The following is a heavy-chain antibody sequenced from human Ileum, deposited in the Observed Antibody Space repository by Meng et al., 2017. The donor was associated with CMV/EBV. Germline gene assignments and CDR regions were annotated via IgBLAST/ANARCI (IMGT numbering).Heavy chain of an antibody. Sequence: GGSLRLSCAASGFTFSGFAMTWVRQAPGKGLEWVAVISYDGSNKYYADSVKGRFTISRDNSKNTLYLQMNSLRAEDTAVYYCARDLAYTGTLDYWGQGTLVTVSS. J-gene: IGHJ4*02. D-gene: IGHD1-1*01. V-gene: IGHV3-30-3*01. CDR3: ARDLAYTGTLDY. CDR2: ISYDGSNK. CDR1: GFTFSGFA.